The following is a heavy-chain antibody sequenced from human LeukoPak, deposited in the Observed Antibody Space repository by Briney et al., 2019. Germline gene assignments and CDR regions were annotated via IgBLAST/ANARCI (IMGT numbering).Heavy chain of an antibody. Sequence: SETLSLTCTVSGGSISSYYWSWIRQPPGKGLEWIGYINYSGSTNYNPSLKGRVTISVDTSKNQFSLKLSSVTAADTAVYYCARDSLYNWFDPWGQGTLVTVSS. CDR1: GGSISSYY. J-gene: IGHJ5*02. CDR3: ARDSLYNWFDP. V-gene: IGHV4-59*01. CDR2: INYSGST.